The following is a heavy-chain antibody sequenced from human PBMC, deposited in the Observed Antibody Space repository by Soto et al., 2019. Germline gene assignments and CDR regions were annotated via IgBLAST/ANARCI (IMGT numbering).Heavy chain of an antibody. CDR1: GYTFTSYD. CDR3: ARERSAAGTGWFDP. J-gene: IGHJ5*02. Sequence: QVQLVQSGAEVKKPGASVKVSCKASGYTFTSYDINWVRQATGQGLEWMGWMNPNSGNTGYAQTFQGRVTMTRNTSISTAYLELSRLRSEDTAVYYCARERSAAGTGWFDPWGQGTLVTVSS. V-gene: IGHV1-8*01. D-gene: IGHD6-13*01. CDR2: MNPNSGNT.